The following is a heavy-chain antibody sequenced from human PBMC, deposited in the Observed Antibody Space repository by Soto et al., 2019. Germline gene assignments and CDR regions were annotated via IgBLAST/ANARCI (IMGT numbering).Heavy chain of an antibody. CDR1: GYTFTSYA. D-gene: IGHD2-8*01. Sequence: PRASVKVSCKASGYTFTSYAMHWVRQAPGQRLEWMGWINAGNGNTKDSQKFQGRVTITRDTSASTAYMELSSLRSEDTAVYYCARDEWWDIVPPTSRYYYGMDVWGQGTTVTVSS. CDR3: ARDEWWDIVPPTSRYYYGMDV. J-gene: IGHJ6*02. CDR2: INAGNGNT. V-gene: IGHV1-3*01.